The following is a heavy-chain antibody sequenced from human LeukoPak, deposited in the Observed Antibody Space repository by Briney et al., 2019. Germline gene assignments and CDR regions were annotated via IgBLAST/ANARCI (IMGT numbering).Heavy chain of an antibody. CDR1: GFTFSDYY. Sequence: GGSLSLSCAASGFTFSDYYMTWIRQAPGKGLEWVSYISSSSSYTNYADSVEGRFTISRDNAKNSLYLQMNSLRAEDTAVYYCARGIYDSSGYTAFDIWGQGTMVTVSS. CDR3: ARGIYDSSGYTAFDI. V-gene: IGHV3-11*05. J-gene: IGHJ3*02. CDR2: ISSSSSYT. D-gene: IGHD3-22*01.